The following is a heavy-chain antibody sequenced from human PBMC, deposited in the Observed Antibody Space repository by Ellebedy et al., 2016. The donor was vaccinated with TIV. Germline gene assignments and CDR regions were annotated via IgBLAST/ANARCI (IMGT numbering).Heavy chain of an antibody. CDR3: ARDGHYYDSGSYSVYGMDV. CDR2: IWYDESNE. J-gene: IGHJ6*02. D-gene: IGHD3-10*01. Sequence: GESLKISCAASGFTFSSNGMHWVRPAPGKGLEWVAVIWYDESNEYYADSVKGRFTISRDNSKNTLYLQMNSLRAEDTAVYYCARDGHYYDSGSYSVYGMDVWGQGTTVTVSS. V-gene: IGHV3-33*01. CDR1: GFTFSSNG.